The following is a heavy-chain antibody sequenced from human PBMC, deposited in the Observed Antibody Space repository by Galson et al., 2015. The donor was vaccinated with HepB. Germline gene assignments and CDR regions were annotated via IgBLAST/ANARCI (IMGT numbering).Heavy chain of an antibody. V-gene: IGHV1-69*10. CDR2: TTPILGIT. D-gene: IGHD4-17*01. Sequence: PVNVSCKASAGTFSRHPFRCPPQAPGQPLDWMARTTPILGITNYAQGFQGRLTITADKSTSTVYMELSSLRSEDTAVYYCARSPTGPGGLDVWGQGTTVTVSS. CDR3: ARSPTGPGGLDV. CDR1: AGTFSRHP. J-gene: IGHJ6*02.